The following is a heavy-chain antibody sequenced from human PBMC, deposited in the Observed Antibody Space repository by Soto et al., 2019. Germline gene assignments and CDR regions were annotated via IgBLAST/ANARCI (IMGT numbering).Heavy chain of an antibody. CDR1: GGSFIGYY. Sequence: PSETLSLTCAVYGGSFIGYYCIFIRHPPGKGLEWIVEINHSGSTNYNPSLKSRVTISVDTSKNQFSLKLSSVTAADTAVYYCARLWGAFDIWGQGTMVTVSS. D-gene: IGHD3-10*01. CDR2: INHSGST. J-gene: IGHJ3*02. CDR3: ARLWGAFDI. V-gene: IGHV4-34*01.